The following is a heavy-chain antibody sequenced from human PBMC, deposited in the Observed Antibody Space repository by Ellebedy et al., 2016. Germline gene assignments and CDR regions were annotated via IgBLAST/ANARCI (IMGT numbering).Heavy chain of an antibody. J-gene: IGHJ3*01. CDR3: ATRRYGGFDV. CDR2: IYTSGAT. Sequence: GGSLRLSXAASGFTVSSNDMNWVRQAPGKGLEWVSVIYTSGATYYADSVKGRFTISRDNSKNTLYLQMNSLRAEDTAVYYCATRRYGGFDVWGQGTMVTVSS. CDR1: GFTVSSND. D-gene: IGHD4-23*01. V-gene: IGHV3-53*01.